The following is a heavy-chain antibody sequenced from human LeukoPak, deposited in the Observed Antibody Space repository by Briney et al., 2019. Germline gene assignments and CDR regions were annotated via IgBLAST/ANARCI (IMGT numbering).Heavy chain of an antibody. CDR2: INHSGST. J-gene: IGHJ4*02. CDR1: GGSFSGYY. CDR3: ARGCNYYGSGSYYRKPFDY. Sequence: PSETLSLTCAVYGGSFSGYYWSSIRQPPGKGLEWIGEINHSGSTNYNPSLKSRVTISVDTSKNQFSLKLSSVTAADTAVYYCARGCNYYGSGSYYRKPFDYWGQGTLVTVSS. V-gene: IGHV4-34*01. D-gene: IGHD3-10*01.